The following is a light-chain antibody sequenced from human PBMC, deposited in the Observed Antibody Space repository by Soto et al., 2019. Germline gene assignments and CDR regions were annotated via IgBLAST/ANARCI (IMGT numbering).Light chain of an antibody. CDR1: QSVSSY. Sequence: EIVLTQSPATLSLSPGERATLSCRASQSVSSYLAWYQQKPGQAPRLLIYDASNRATGIPVRISGSGSGTDFPLTIRSLEPEDFAFYYCQQRSICPLTFGGGTKVEIK. V-gene: IGKV3-11*01. J-gene: IGKJ4*01. CDR3: QQRSICPLT. CDR2: DAS.